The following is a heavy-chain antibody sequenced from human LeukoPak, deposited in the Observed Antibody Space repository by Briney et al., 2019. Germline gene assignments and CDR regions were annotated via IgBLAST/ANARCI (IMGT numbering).Heavy chain of an antibody. V-gene: IGHV4-38-2*01. CDR1: GYSISRGYY. CDR3: ARKHILRFLEWFDY. CDR2: IYHSGST. D-gene: IGHD3-3*01. Sequence: PSETLSLTCAVSGYSISRGYYWGWIGQPPGKGLEWMGSIYHSGSTYYNPSLKSRVTISVDTSKNQFSLKLSSVTAADTAVYYCARKHILRFLEWFDYWGQGTLVTVSS. J-gene: IGHJ4*02.